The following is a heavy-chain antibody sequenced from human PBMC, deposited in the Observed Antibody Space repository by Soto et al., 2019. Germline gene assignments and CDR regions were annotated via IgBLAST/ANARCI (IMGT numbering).Heavy chain of an antibody. J-gene: IGHJ5*02. CDR3: ARRKLTPYGSFDP. V-gene: IGHV3-21*01. CDR2: ISSSSSYI. Sequence: PGGSLRLSCAASGFTFSSYSMNWVRQAPGKGLEWVSSISSSSSYIYYADSVKGRFTISRDNAKNSLYLQMNSLRAEDTAVYYCARRKLTPYGSFDPWGQGTLVTAPQ. D-gene: IGHD3-10*01. CDR1: GFTFSSYS.